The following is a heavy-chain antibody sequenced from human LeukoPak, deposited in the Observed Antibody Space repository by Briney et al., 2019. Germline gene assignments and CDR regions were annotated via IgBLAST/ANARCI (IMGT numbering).Heavy chain of an antibody. J-gene: IGHJ4*02. V-gene: IGHV3-23*01. D-gene: IGHD7-27*01. CDR3: AKDGGLWVSAHWGDS. CDR2: ITTSDGNT. Sequence: GGSLRLSCAASGLTFSSYTMSWVRQAPGKGLEWVSTITTSDGNTYYADSVKGRFTVPRDNSKNTLYLQMNSLRAEDTAVYYCAKDGGLWVSAHWGDSWGRGTLVTVSS. CDR1: GLTFSSYT.